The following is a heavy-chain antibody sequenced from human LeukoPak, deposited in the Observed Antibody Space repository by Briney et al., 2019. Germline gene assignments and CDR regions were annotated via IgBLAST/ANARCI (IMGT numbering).Heavy chain of an antibody. CDR1: GFTFSSYS. CDR3: ARVGGGDYDFWSGYLDYYGMDV. Sequence: GSLRLSCAASGFTFSSYSMNWVRQAPGKGLEWVSSISSSSSYIYYADSVKGRFTISRDNAKNSLYLQMNSLRAEDTAVYYCARVGGGDYDFWSGYLDYYGMDVWGQGTTVTVSS. CDR2: ISSSSSYI. J-gene: IGHJ6*02. D-gene: IGHD3-3*01. V-gene: IGHV3-21*01.